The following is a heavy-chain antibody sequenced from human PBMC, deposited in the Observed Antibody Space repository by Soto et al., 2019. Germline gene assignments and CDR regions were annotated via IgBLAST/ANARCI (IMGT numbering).Heavy chain of an antibody. CDR3: ARGLKNYYGVDV. J-gene: IGHJ6*02. CDR1: GFTFSTYW. CDR2: IKGDGSSL. Sequence: EVKVVESGGGLVQPGGSLRLSCAASGFTFSTYWMHWVRQVPGKGLVWVSRIKGDGSSLSYADSVKGRFTISRDNVENTVYLQMGSLRADDPAVYYCARGLKNYYGVDVWGQGTMVTVSS. V-gene: IGHV3-74*01.